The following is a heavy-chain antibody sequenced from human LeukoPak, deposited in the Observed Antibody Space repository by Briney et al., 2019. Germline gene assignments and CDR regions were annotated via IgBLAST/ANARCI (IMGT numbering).Heavy chain of an antibody. CDR3: ARNSGWFRFDY. V-gene: IGHV3-23*01. D-gene: IGHD6-19*01. J-gene: IGHJ4*02. CDR2: ISGSGGST. Sequence: GGSLRLSCEASGFTFSSYAMSWVRQAPGKGLEWVSAISGSGGSTYYADSVKGRFTISRDNSKNTLYLQMNSLRAEDTAVYYCARNSGWFRFDYWGQGTLVTVSS. CDR1: GFTFSSYA.